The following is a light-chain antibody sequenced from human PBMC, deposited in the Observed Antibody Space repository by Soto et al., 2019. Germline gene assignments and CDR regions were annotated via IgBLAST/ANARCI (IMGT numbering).Light chain of an antibody. CDR1: QGISNY. V-gene: IGKV1-27*01. J-gene: IGKJ1*01. CDR3: QKYNIAPWT. CDR2: VAS. Sequence: DIQMTQSPSSLSASVGDRVTITCRASQGISNYLAWYQQQPGKVPKLLIYVASTLQSGVPSRFSGSGSGTDFTLTISRLQPEDVATYYCQKYNIAPWTFGQGTKVEIK.